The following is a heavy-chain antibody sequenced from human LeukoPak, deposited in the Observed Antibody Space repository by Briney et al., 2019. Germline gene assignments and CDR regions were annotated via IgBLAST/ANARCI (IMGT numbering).Heavy chain of an antibody. CDR1: GFTFSCCA. CDR3: AKKGGSSGRYDYLDY. Sequence: GGSLRLSCAASGFTFSCCAIHWVRQAPGRGLEWVAVISSDENTKFYADSVKGRFTVYRDNSKKTVWLQMNSLRAEDTAVYYCAKKGGSSGRYDYLDYWGQGTLVSVSS. V-gene: IGHV3-30-3*02. CDR2: ISSDENTK. J-gene: IGHJ4*02. D-gene: IGHD6-19*01.